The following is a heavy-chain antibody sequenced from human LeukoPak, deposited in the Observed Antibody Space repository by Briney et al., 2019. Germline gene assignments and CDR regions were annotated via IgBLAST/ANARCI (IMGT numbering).Heavy chain of an antibody. CDR3: ARLDVDTAMVTVFDY. V-gene: IGHV4-59*01. Sequence: SETLSLTCTVSGGSISSYYWSWIRQPPGKGLEWIGYIYYSGSTNYNPSLKSRVTISVDTSKNQFSLKLSSVTAADTAVCYCARLDVDTAMVTVFDYWGQGTLVTVSS. CDR2: IYYSGST. J-gene: IGHJ4*02. D-gene: IGHD5-18*01. CDR1: GGSISSYY.